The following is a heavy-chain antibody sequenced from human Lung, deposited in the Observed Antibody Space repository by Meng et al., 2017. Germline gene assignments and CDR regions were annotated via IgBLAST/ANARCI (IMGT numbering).Heavy chain of an antibody. CDR1: GFTFSSYS. J-gene: IGHJ4*02. V-gene: IGHV3-21*01. CDR2: ISSSSA. Sequence: EVQLVECGGGLVKPGGCRRRSCAASGFTFSSYSMNWVRQAPGKGLEWVSSISSSSAYADSVKGRFTISRDNAKNSLYLQMNSLRAEDTAVYYCARGRVVVAATPSDYWGQGTLVTVSS. D-gene: IGHD2-15*01. CDR3: ARGRVVVAATPSDY.